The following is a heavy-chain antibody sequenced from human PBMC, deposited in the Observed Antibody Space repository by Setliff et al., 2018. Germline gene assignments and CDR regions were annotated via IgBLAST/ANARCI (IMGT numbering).Heavy chain of an antibody. D-gene: IGHD5-12*01. CDR2: IKKDGSEK. V-gene: IGHV3-7*03. Sequence: PSETLSLTCTVSGDSIDTDIWWSWVRQSPGKGLEWVANIKKDGSEKYYVDSVKGRFSISRDNAKNSVSLQMNSLSVDDTAVYYCARDDIGDGYNAHWGQGTLVTVSS. CDR1: GDSIDTDIW. CDR3: ARDDIGDGYNAH. J-gene: IGHJ4*02.